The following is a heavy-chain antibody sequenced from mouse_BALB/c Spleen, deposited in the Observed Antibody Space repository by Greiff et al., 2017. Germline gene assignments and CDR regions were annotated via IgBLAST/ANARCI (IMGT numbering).Heavy chain of an antibody. CDR2: IYPGSGST. D-gene: IGHD2-3*01. CDR1: GYTFTSYW. V-gene: IGHV1S22*01. Sequence: LQQPGSELVRPGASVKLSCKASGYTFTSYWMHWVKQRPGQVLEWIGNIYPGSGSTNYDEKFKSKATLTVDTSSSTAYMQLSSLTSEDSAVYYCTRGGLLLFDYWGQGTTLTVSS. CDR3: TRGGLLLFDY. J-gene: IGHJ2*01.